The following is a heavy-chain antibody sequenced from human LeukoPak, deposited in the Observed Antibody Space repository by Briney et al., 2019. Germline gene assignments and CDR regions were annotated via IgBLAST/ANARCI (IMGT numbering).Heavy chain of an antibody. Sequence: PGGSLRLSCAASGFTFSNYAMSWVCQAPGKGLEWVSGVSDSGRSAYYADSVQGRFIISRDNSKNTLYLQMNSLRVEDTAAYFCAQNQWEFPAWGQGTLVTVSS. J-gene: IGHJ5*02. CDR1: GFTFSNYA. D-gene: IGHD1-26*01. CDR2: VSDSGRSA. CDR3: AQNQWEFPA. V-gene: IGHV3-23*01.